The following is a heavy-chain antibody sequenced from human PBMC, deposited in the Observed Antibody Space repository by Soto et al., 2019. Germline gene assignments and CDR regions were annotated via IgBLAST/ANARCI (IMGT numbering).Heavy chain of an antibody. V-gene: IGHV1-2*02. Sequence: ASVKVSCKASGYTFTGYYLHWVRQAPGQGLEWMGWINPNSGGTNYAQKFQGRVTMTRDTSISTAYMELSRLTSDDTAVYYCASAAVTGTAGLDFWGQGTQVTVSS. CDR2: INPNSGGT. D-gene: IGHD6-19*01. J-gene: IGHJ4*02. CDR3: ASAAVTGTAGLDF. CDR1: GYTFTGYY.